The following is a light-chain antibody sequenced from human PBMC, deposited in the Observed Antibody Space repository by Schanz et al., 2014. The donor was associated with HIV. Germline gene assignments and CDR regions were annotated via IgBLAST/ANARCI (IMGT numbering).Light chain of an antibody. Sequence: QSALTQPASVSGSPGQSITISCTGTSSDVGGYNYVAWYQQHAGKAPKLMIYEVSKRPSGVPDRFSGSGSGTSASLAISGLQSDDEADYYCAGWDDGLKGWVFGGGTKLTVL. J-gene: IGLJ3*02. CDR1: SSDVGGYNY. CDR2: EVS. CDR3: AGWDDGLKGWV. V-gene: IGLV2-14*01.